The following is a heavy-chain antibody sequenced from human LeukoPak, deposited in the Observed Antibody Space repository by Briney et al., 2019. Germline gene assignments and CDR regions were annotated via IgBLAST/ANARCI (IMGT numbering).Heavy chain of an antibody. CDR2: ISAYNGNT. D-gene: IGHD3-9*01. V-gene: IGHV1-18*01. CDR3: ARVKLRYFDWSSYYYYYMDV. CDR1: GYTFTSYG. Sequence: GASVKVSCKASGYTFTSYGISWVRQAPGQGLEWMGWISAYNGNTNYAQKLQGRVTMTTDTSTSTAYMELRSLRSDDTAVYYCARVKLRYFDWSSYYYYYMDVWGKGTTVTISS. J-gene: IGHJ6*03.